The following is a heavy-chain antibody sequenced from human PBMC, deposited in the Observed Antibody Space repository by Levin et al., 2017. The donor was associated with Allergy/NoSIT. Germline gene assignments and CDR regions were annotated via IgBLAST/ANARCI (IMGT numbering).Heavy chain of an antibody. J-gene: IGHJ4*02. CDR1: GFTFNSDW. D-gene: IGHD6-13*01. CDR3: ARVTRAAAGIDS. V-gene: IGHV3-74*01. CDR2: ISADGRVT. Sequence: QPGGSLRLSCAASGFTFNSDWMHWVRQAPGKGLVWVSRISADGRVTTYADYVKGRFTISRDNAKNTLYLQMNSLRAEDTAVYYCARVTRAAAGIDSWGQGTLVTVSS.